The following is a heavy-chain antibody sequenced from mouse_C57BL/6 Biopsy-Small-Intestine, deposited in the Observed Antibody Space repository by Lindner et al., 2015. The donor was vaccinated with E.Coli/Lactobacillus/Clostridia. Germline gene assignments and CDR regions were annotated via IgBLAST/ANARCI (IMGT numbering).Heavy chain of an antibody. V-gene: IGHV1-81*01. CDR1: GYTFTSYG. CDR3: ARGSITTHFDY. J-gene: IGHJ2*01. Sequence: VQLQESGPELVKPGASVKLSCKASGYTFTSYGISWVKQRTGQGLEWIGEIYPRSGNTYYNEKFKGKATLTADKSSSTAYMELRSLTSEDSAVYFCARGSITTHFDYWGQGTTLTVSS. D-gene: IGHD1-1*01. CDR2: IYPRSGNT.